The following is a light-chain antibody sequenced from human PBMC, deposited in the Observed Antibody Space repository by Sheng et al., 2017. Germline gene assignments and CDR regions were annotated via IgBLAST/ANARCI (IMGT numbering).Light chain of an antibody. J-gene: IGKJ2*01. V-gene: IGKV1-5*03. Sequence: DIQMTQSPSTLSASVGDRVTITCRASESMSYWLAWYQQKPGKAPKLLIYKASALESGVPSRFSGSGSRTEFTLTISSLHPDDFATYYCQQYQSYPHTFGQGTKLE. CDR3: QQYQSYPHT. CDR1: ESMSYW. CDR2: KAS.